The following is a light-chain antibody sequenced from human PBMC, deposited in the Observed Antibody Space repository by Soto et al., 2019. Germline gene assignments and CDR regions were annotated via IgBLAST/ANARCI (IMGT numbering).Light chain of an antibody. CDR1: QSVNNI. CDR2: GAS. CDR3: HQYNNWPPYT. J-gene: IGKJ2*01. V-gene: IGKV3-15*01. Sequence: EIVMTQSPATLSVSPGERATLSCRASQSVNNILAWYQQKPGQAPRLLIHGASTRATGVPARFSGSGSGTEFILTISSVQSEDFALYYCHQYNNWPPYTFGQGTKVDIK.